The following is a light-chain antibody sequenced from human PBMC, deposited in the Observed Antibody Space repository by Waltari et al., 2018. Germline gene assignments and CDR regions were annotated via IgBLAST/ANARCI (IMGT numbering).Light chain of an antibody. CDR1: SSNIGAGYD. CDR3: QSYDTNLVV. V-gene: IGLV1-40*01. CDR2: GNN. Sequence: QSVLTQPPSVSGAPGQRVTISCTGSSSNIGAGYDVHWYQRLPGTAPKLLIYGNNNRPSGVPDRFSGSKSGTSASLAITGLQAEDEANYYCQSYDTNLVVFGGGTKLTVL. J-gene: IGLJ2*01.